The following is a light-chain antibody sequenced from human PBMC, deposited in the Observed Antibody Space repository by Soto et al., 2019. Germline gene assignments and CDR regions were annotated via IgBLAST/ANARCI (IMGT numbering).Light chain of an antibody. CDR1: SSDVGAYNY. J-gene: IGLJ3*02. CDR2: EVT. V-gene: IGLV2-8*01. Sequence: QSALTQPPSASGSPGQSVTISCTGTSSDVGAYNYVSWYQQHPGKAPKLVIYEVTKRPSGVPDRFSGSKSANTASLTVSGLQAEDEADYYCSSFASSNTWLFGGGTKLTVL. CDR3: SSFASSNTWL.